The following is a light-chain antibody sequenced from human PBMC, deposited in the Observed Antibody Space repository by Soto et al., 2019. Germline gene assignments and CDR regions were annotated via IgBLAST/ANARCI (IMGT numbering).Light chain of an antibody. Sequence: QLVLTQSSSASASLGSSVNLTCTLSSGHNTYTIAWHQQQPGKAPRYLMKLERSGSYDKGSGVPDRFSGSSSGADRYLTISHLQSEDEADYYCETWDSNTHSVFGGGTQLTVL. V-gene: IGLV4-60*03. CDR3: ETWDSNTHSV. CDR2: LERSGSY. CDR1: SGHNTYT. J-gene: IGLJ7*01.